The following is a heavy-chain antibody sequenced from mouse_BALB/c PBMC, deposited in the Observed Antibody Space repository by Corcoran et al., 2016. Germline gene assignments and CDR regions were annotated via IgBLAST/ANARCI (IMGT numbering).Heavy chain of an antibody. D-gene: IGHD2-1*01. CDR2: INSDGSAI. Sequence: EVQLLETGGGLVQPGGSRGLSWEGSGFTFSGLWMSWVRQTPGKTLEWIGDINSDGSAINYAPSIKDRFTIFRDNDKSTLYLQMSNVRSEDTATYFCMRYGNYWYFDVWGAGTTVTVSS. CDR1: GFTFSGLW. J-gene: IGHJ1*01. CDR3: MRYGNYWYFDV. V-gene: IGHV11-2*02.